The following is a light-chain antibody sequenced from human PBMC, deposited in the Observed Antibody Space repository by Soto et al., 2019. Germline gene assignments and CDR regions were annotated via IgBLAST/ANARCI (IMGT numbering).Light chain of an antibody. CDR2: GAS. V-gene: IGKV3-15*01. J-gene: IGKJ4*01. CDR3: QQYNNWPPLT. Sequence: EIVMTQSPASLSVSPGERATLSCRASQSVRSDVAWYHHRPGQAPRLLIYGASTRAIGIAARFSGSGSGTEFTLTITSLQSEDFGLYFCQQYNNWPPLTFGGGTKVEIK. CDR1: QSVRSD.